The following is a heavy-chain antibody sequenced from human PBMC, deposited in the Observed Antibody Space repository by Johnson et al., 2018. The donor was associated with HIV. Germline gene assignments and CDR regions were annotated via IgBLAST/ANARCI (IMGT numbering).Heavy chain of an antibody. Sequence: VQLVESGGGLVQPGGSLRLSCAASGFTFSSYAMHWVRQAPGKGLEYVSAISSNGGSTYYANSVKGRFTISRDNSKNTLYLQMNSLRAEDTAVYYCARACRDGYTCDVFDIWGQGTLVTVSS. CDR1: GFTFSSYA. CDR3: ARACRDGYTCDVFDI. V-gene: IGHV3-64*01. D-gene: IGHD5-24*01. J-gene: IGHJ3*02. CDR2: ISSNGGST.